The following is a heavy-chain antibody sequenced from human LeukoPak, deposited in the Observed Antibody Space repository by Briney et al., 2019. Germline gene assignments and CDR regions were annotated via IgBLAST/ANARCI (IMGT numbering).Heavy chain of an antibody. Sequence: PSETLSLTCTVSGGSVTDYYWSWIRQSPGKGLEWIGYIYYTVTSYNPSLKSRVTISADTSKNQFSLKLISVTAADTAVYYCASRKLGNDYWGQGNLVTVSS. CDR2: IYYTVT. D-gene: IGHD7-27*01. CDR1: GGSVTDYY. V-gene: IGHV4-59*02. J-gene: IGHJ4*02. CDR3: ASRKLGNDY.